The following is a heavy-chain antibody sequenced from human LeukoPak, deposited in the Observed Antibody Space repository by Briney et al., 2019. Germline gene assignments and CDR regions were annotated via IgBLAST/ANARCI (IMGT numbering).Heavy chain of an antibody. CDR1: GGSISSYYW. V-gene: IGHV2-5*08. Sequence: TLSLTCTVSGGSISSYYWSWIRQPPGKALEWLALIHWDDDKRYSPSLKSRLTITKDTSKNQVVLTMTNMDPVDTATYYCAGSYGPFDYWGQGTLVTVSS. D-gene: IGHD3-10*01. CDR2: IHWDDDK. J-gene: IGHJ4*02. CDR3: AGSYGPFDY.